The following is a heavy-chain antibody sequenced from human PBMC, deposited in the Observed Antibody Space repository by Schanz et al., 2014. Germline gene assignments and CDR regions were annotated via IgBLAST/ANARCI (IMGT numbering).Heavy chain of an antibody. CDR2: VSHDGFTK. D-gene: IGHD3-22*01. Sequence: QVQLEESGGGVVQPGGSLRLSCVASGFSFSGFAVHWVRQAPGKGLEWVSIVSHDGFTKHYADSVRGRFTLSRDNSKNTVYLQMNSLRVEDTAVYYCARSYDTSGYSGFDYGGQGTLVTVSS. CDR3: ARSYDTSGYSGFDY. CDR1: GFSFSGFA. V-gene: IGHV3-30*04. J-gene: IGHJ4*02.